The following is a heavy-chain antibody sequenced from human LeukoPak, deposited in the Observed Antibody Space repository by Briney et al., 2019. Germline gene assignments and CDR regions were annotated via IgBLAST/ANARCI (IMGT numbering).Heavy chain of an antibody. CDR3: ARHSGRSYYFDY. CDR2: IYYSGST. J-gene: IGHJ4*02. V-gene: IGHV4-31*03. Sequence: SETLSLTCTVSGGSISSGGYYWSWIRQHPGKGLEWIGYIYYSGSTYYNPSLKSRVTTSVDTSKNQFSLKLSSVTAADTAVYYCARHSGRSYYFDYWGQGTLVTVSS. CDR1: GGSISSGGYY. D-gene: IGHD1-26*01.